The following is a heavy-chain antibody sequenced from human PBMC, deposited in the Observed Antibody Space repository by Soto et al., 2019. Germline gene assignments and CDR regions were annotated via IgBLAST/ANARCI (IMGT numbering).Heavy chain of an antibody. CDR3: ARLVVGAIYYFDY. CDR1: GGSISSSSYY. V-gene: IGHV4-39*01. J-gene: IGHJ4*02. D-gene: IGHD1-26*01. CDR2: IYYSGST. Sequence: QLQLQESGPGLVKPSETLSLTCTVSGGSISSSSYYWGWIRQPPGKGLEWIGSIYYSGSTYYNPSLKSRVTISVDTSKNQFSLKLSSVTAADTAVYYCARLVVGAIYYFDYWGQGTLVTVSS.